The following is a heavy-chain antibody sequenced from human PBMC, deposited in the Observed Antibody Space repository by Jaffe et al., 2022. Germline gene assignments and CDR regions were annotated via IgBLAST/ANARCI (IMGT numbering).Heavy chain of an antibody. CDR3: AGGDSSDYYGSPYYYMDV. CDR1: GGTFSSYA. J-gene: IGHJ6*03. CDR2: IIPIFGTA. D-gene: IGHD3-10*01. V-gene: IGHV1-69*01. Sequence: QVQLVQSGAEVKKPGSSVKVSCKASGGTFSSYAISWVRQAPGQGLEWMGGIIPIFGTANYAQKFQGRVTITADESTSTAYMELSSLRSEDTAVYYCAGGDSSDYYGSPYYYMDVWGKGTTVTVSS.